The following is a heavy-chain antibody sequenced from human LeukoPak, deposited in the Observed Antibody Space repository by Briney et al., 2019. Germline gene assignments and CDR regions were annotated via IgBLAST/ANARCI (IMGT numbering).Heavy chain of an antibody. CDR2: IYYSGST. CDR3: GRWDSSGYYGGGYSDY. J-gene: IGHJ4*02. D-gene: IGHD3-22*01. Sequence: PSETLSLTCTVSGGSISSSSYFWGWIRQPPGKGLEWIGSIYYSGSTYYNPSLKSRVTISVDTSKNQFSLKLSSVTAADTAVYYCGRWDSSGYYGGGYSDYWGQGTLVTVSS. CDR1: GGSISSSSYF. V-gene: IGHV4-39*01.